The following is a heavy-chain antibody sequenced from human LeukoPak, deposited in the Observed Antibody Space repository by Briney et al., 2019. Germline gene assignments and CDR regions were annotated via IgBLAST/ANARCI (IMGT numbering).Heavy chain of an antibody. J-gene: IGHJ4*02. CDR3: ARGGDRRGSDY. CDR1: GGSISNGGYY. D-gene: IGHD1-14*01. CDR2: IYDSGTT. Sequence: SETLSLTCTVSGGSISNGGYYWSWIRQHPGKGLEWIGYIYDSGTTYYSPALQSRVTISVDTSDNKFSLKLRSPTAADTAVYYCARGGDRRGSDYWGQGTLVTVSS. V-gene: IGHV4-31*03.